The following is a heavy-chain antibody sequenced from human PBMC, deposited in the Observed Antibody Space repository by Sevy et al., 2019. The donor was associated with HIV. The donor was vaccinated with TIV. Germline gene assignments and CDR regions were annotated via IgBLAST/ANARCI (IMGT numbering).Heavy chain of an antibody. V-gene: IGHV1-18*01. CDR2: ISGFNGDT. Sequence: ASVKVSCKASGYTFTNYAISWVRQDPGQGLEWMGWISGFNGDTKNAEKFQGRFTMTTDTSTKTAYMDLRSLRSDDTAVYYCVRGTTFYDFWTGGDYWGQGTLVTVSS. CDR3: VRGTTFYDFWTGGDY. CDR1: GYTFTNYA. J-gene: IGHJ4*02. D-gene: IGHD3-3*01.